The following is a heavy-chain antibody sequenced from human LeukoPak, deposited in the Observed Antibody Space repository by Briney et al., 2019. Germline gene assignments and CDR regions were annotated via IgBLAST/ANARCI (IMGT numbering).Heavy chain of an antibody. V-gene: IGHV1-18*01. D-gene: IGHD3-10*01. J-gene: IGHJ3*02. Sequence: ASVKVSCKASGYTFTSYGISWVRQAPGQGLEWMGWISAYNGNTNYAQKFQGRVTITADKSTSTAYMELSSLRSEDTAVYYCARGHPEGVGAFDIWGQGTMVTVSS. CDR1: GYTFTSYG. CDR2: ISAYNGNT. CDR3: ARGHPEGVGAFDI.